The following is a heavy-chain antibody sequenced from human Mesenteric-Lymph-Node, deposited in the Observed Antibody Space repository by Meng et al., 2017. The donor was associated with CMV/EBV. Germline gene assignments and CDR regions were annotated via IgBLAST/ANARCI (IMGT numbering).Heavy chain of an antibody. CDR3: ARHWMTTVISLNWFDP. D-gene: IGHD4-11*01. Sequence: GSISSRSYYWGWIRQPPGKGLEWIGSIYYGGSTYDNPSLKSRVTISVDTSKNQFSLRLSSVTAADTAVYYCARHWMTTVISLNWFDPWGQGTLVTVSS. CDR1: GSISSRSYY. CDR2: IYYGGST. J-gene: IGHJ5*02. V-gene: IGHV4-39*01.